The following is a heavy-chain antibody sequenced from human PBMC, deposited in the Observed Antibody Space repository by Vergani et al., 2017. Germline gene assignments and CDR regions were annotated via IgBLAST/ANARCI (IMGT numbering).Heavy chain of an antibody. Sequence: VQLVESGGGVVQPGRSLRLSCAASGFTFSSYAMHWVRQAPGKGLEWVANIKQDGSEKYYVDSVKGRFTISRDNAKNSLYLQMNSLRAEDTAVYYCARDSSGSGSYYNYYYYYYMDVWGKGTTVTVSS. J-gene: IGHJ6*03. D-gene: IGHD3-10*01. V-gene: IGHV3-7*01. CDR2: IKQDGSEK. CDR1: GFTFSSYA. CDR3: ARDSSGSGSYYNYYYYYYMDV.